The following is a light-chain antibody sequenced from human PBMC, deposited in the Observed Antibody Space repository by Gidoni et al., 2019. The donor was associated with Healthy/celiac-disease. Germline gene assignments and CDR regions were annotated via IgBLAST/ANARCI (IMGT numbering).Light chain of an antibody. Sequence: DIQMTQSPSSLSASVGDRVTITCRASQSISSYLNWYQQKPGKAPKLMIYAASSLQSGVPSRLSGSGSGTDFTLTISSQQPEDFATYYCQQSYSTPLTFGQXTKVEIK. CDR2: AAS. CDR1: QSISSY. CDR3: QQSYSTPLT. V-gene: IGKV1-39*01. J-gene: IGKJ1*01.